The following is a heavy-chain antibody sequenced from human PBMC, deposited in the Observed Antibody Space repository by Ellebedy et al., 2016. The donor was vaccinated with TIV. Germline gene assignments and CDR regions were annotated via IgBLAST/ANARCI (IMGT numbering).Heavy chain of an antibody. V-gene: IGHV3-23*01. Sequence: PGGSLRLSCAASGFTFSSYAMSWVRQAPGKGLEWVSAISGSGGSTYYADSVKGRFTISRDNSKNTLYLQMNSLRAEDTAVYYCAKSIAVDPMGAHIPDYWGQGTLVTVSS. J-gene: IGHJ4*02. CDR1: GFTFSSYA. CDR2: ISGSGGST. D-gene: IGHD6-19*01. CDR3: AKSIAVDPMGAHIPDY.